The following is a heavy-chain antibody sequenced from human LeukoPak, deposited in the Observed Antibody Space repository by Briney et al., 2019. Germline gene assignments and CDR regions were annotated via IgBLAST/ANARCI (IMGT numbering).Heavy chain of an antibody. CDR1: GFTVSSNY. V-gene: IGHV3-66*01. Sequence: GGSLRLSCAASGFTVSSNYMSWVRQAPGKGLEWVSVIYSDGRTYYADSVKGRFPISRDNSKNTLYLQMNSLRAEDTAVYYCATIVPDVVATLTFDYWGQGTLVTVSS. J-gene: IGHJ4*02. CDR2: IYSDGRT. D-gene: IGHD2-15*01. CDR3: ATIVPDVVATLTFDY.